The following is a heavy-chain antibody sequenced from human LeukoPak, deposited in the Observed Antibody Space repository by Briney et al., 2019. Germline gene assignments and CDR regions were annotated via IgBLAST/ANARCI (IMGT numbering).Heavy chain of an antibody. V-gene: IGHV4-34*01. CDR3: ARLKSAMGAYYYYYYGMDV. CDR1: GGSFSGYY. J-gene: IGHJ6*02. D-gene: IGHD3-16*01. CDR2: INHSGST. Sequence: SETLSLTCAVYGGSFSGYYWSWSRQPPGKGLEWIGEINHSGSTNYNPSLKSRVTISVDTSKNQFSLKLSSVTAADTAVYYCARLKSAMGAYYYYYYGMDVWGQGTTVTVSS.